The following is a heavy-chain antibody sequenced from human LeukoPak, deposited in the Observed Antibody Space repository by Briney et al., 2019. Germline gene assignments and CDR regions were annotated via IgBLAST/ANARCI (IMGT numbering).Heavy chain of an antibody. Sequence: ASVKVSCKASGYTFTSYGISWVRQAPGQGLEWMGWISAYNCNTNYAQKLQGRVTMTTDTSTSTAYMELRSLRSDDTAVYYCAREYCSSTSCYPYYFDYWGQGTLVTVSS. D-gene: IGHD2-2*01. J-gene: IGHJ4*02. CDR3: AREYCSSTSCYPYYFDY. CDR1: GYTFTSYG. CDR2: ISAYNCNT. V-gene: IGHV1-18*01.